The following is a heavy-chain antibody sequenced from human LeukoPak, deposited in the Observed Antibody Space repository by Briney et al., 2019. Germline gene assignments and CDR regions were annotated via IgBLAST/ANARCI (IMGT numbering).Heavy chain of an antibody. CDR3: ARDPPYYYDSSGYFGAFDI. V-gene: IGHV3-30*04. Sequence: GGSLRLSCAASGFTFSSYAMHWVRQAPGKGLEWVAVISYDGSNKYYADSVKGRFTISRDNSKNTLYLQMNSLRAEDTAVYYCARDPPYYYDSSGYFGAFDIWGQGTMVTVSS. CDR1: GFTFSSYA. CDR2: ISYDGSNK. J-gene: IGHJ3*02. D-gene: IGHD3-22*01.